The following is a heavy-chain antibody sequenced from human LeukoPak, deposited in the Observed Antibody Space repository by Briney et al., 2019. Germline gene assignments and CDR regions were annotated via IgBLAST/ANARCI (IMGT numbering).Heavy chain of an antibody. CDR1: GGSITSSSYY. J-gene: IGHJ4*02. Sequence: SETLSLTCTVSGGSITSSSYYWGWVRQPPGKGLEWIGTIYYSGATYFNPSLKRRVTISVDTSKNQFSLNLNSVTAADTAVYYCARQIRETTVTQQGSFDSWGQGTLVTVST. CDR2: IYYSGAT. V-gene: IGHV4-39*01. CDR3: ARQIRETTVTQQGSFDS. D-gene: IGHD4-17*01.